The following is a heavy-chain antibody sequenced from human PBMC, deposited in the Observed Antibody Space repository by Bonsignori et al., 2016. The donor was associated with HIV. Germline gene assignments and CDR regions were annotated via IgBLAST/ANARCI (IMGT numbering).Heavy chain of an antibody. J-gene: IGHJ4*02. D-gene: IGHD2-15*01. CDR2: IYSRGGRT. CDR1: GFTFSNYA. Sequence: GGSLRLSCAASGFTFSNYAMSWVRQAPGKGLEWVSVIYSRGGRTHYADSVKGRFTISRDDSKSTLYLQMNSLRVEDTAVYYCAILGGAVVPTAGGYWGLGTLVTVSS. CDR3: AILGGAVVPTAGGY. V-gene: IGHV3-23*03.